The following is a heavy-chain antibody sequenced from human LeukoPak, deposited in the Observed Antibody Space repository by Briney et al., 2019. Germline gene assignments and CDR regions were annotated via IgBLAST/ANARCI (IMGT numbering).Heavy chain of an antibody. D-gene: IGHD6-13*01. CDR2: ISTSGTT. J-gene: IGHJ4*02. CDR1: GDSISYYY. CDR3: ARDVVAAAGTWDY. V-gene: IGHV4-4*07. Sequence: SETLSLTCTVSGDSISYYYWSWIRQPAGKGLEWIGRISTSGTTNYNPSLKSRVTMSVDTSKNQFSLKPSSVTAADTAVYYCARDVVAAAGTWDYWGQGTLVTVSS.